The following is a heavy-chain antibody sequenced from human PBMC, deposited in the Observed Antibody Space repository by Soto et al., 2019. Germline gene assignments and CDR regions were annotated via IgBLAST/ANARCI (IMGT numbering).Heavy chain of an antibody. Sequence: GESLKISGKGSGYSFTSYWIGCVPQMPGKGLEWMGIIYPGESDTRYSPSFQGQVTISADQSISTAYLQWSSLKASDTAMYYCARCVVPSYYYYYGMDVWGQGTTVTVSS. J-gene: IGHJ6*02. CDR3: ARCVVPSYYYYYGMDV. V-gene: IGHV5-51*01. CDR2: IYPGESDT. D-gene: IGHD2-2*01. CDR1: GYSFTSYW.